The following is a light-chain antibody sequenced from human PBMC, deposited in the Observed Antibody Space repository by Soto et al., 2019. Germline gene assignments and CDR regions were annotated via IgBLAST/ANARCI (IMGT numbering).Light chain of an antibody. Sequence: EIVLTQSPATLSLSPGERATLSCRASQSVSSYLAWYQQKPGQAPRLLIYDASNRATGIPARFSGSGSGTEFTLTISSLEPEDFAVYYWQQRSNWPPYTFGQGTKLEI. CDR1: QSVSSY. CDR2: DAS. V-gene: IGKV3-11*01. J-gene: IGKJ2*01. CDR3: QQRSNWPPYT.